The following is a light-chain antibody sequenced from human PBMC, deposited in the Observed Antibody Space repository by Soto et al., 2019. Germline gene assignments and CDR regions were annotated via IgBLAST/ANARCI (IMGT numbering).Light chain of an antibody. CDR3: QQSRITRST. CDR2: GAS. Sequence: EESNVGYGMAIQSISRYLAWYQQKPGQGPRLLIYGASSRATGFPDRFSHSGSGTGFTLTIDTLEPADVALYYCQQSRITRSTFGRGGQVDIK. V-gene: IGKV3-20*01. CDR1: QSISRY. J-gene: IGKJ1*01.